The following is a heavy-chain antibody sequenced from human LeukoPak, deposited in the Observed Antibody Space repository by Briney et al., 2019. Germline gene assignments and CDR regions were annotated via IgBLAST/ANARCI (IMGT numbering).Heavy chain of an antibody. D-gene: IGHD2-15*01. Sequence: PGGSLRLSCSPSGFTLASYSMSWVRQAPGKRLQWVSFISGSGNNVLYADSVKGRFTISRDNAENSLYLQMDSLRVEDTAVYYCARDAVQADTPFYFDIWGRGALVTASS. CDR1: GFTLASYS. CDR3: ARDAVQADTPFYFDI. CDR2: ISGSGNNV. J-gene: IGHJ4*02. V-gene: IGHV3-48*01.